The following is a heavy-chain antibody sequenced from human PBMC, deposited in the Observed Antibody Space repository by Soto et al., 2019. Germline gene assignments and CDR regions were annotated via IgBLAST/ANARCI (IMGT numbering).Heavy chain of an antibody. CDR1: GFTADDYA. D-gene: IGHD5-12*01. Sequence: EVQPVESGGGLVQPGRSLRLSCVASGFTADDYAMHWVRQAPGKGLEWVSGISSNSDTIDYADSVKGRFTISRDNAKNSMVLKMTSRRPKDTDIYFCAKDRKWGGITTIHDCNTWGNGTLDTV. CDR3: AKDRKWGGITTIHDCNT. CDR2: ISSNSDTI. J-gene: IGHJ5*01. V-gene: IGHV3-9*02.